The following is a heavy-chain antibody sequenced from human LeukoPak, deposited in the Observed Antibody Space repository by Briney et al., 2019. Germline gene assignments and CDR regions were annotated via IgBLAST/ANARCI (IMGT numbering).Heavy chain of an antibody. CDR2: MNPNSGNT. CDR3: ARGVSVTTEY. Sequence: ASVKVSCKASGYTFTSYGISWVRQAPGQGLEWMGWMNPNSGNTGYAQKFQGRVTMTRNTSISTAYMELSSLRSEDTAVYYCARGVSVTTEYWGQGTLVTVSS. V-gene: IGHV1-8*02. CDR1: GYTFTSYG. J-gene: IGHJ4*02. D-gene: IGHD4-17*01.